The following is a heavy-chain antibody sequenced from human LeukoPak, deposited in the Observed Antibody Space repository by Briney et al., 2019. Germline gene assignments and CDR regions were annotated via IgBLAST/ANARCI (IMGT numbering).Heavy chain of an antibody. D-gene: IGHD1-20*01. CDR3: ARDLSNWNDAGRSS. V-gene: IGHV3-30*03. J-gene: IGHJ5*02. Sequence: GGSLRLSCAASGFTFSSYGMHWVRQAPGKGLEWVALISYDGSNSYDGSNKYYADSVKGRFTISRDNSKNTVYLQMNSLRAEDTAVYYCARDLSNWNDAGRSSWGQGTLVTVSS. CDR2: ISYDGSNSYDGSNK. CDR1: GFTFSSYG.